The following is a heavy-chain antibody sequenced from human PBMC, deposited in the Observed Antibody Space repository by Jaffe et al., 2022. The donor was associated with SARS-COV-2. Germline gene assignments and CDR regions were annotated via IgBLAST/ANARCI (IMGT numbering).Heavy chain of an antibody. CDR3: ARDLAGTGPH. Sequence: QVQLVQSGAKVREPGASVTVSCQASGYTFTNFAIHWVRQAPGQRLEWMGCISTGNGDTKYAQSFQGRVSITRDTSATTAYMELSSLRSEDTAMYFCARDLAGTGPHWGQGTLVTVSS. J-gene: IGHJ4*02. CDR2: ISTGNGDT. D-gene: IGHD6-19*01. CDR1: GYTFTNFA. V-gene: IGHV1-3*04.